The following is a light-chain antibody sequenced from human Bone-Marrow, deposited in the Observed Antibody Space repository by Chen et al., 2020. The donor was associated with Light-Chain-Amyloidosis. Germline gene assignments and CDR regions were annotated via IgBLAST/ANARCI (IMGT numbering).Light chain of an antibody. V-gene: IGLV6-57*01. CDR1: SGSIANNY. CDR3: QSYQGSSQGV. J-gene: IGLJ3*02. Sequence: NFMLTQPHSVSESPGKTVIISCTRSSGSIANNYVQWYQMRPGSSPTTVIYEDDQRPSGVPDRFSGSIDRSSNSASLTISGLKTEDEADYYCQSYQGSSQGVFGRGTKLTVL. CDR2: EDD.